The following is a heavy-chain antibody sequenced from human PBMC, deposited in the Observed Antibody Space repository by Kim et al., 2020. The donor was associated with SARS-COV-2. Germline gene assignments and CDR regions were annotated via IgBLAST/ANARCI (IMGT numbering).Heavy chain of an antibody. CDR3: AKDALGITINWYFDL. Sequence: GGSLRLSCAASGFTFSSYGMHWVRQAPGKGLEWVAVISYDGSNKYYADSVKGRFTISRDNSKNTLYLQMNSLRAEDTAVYYCAKDALGITINWYFDLWGRGTLVTVSS. CDR1: GFTFSSYG. CDR2: ISYDGSNK. J-gene: IGHJ2*01. V-gene: IGHV3-30*18. D-gene: IGHD7-27*01.